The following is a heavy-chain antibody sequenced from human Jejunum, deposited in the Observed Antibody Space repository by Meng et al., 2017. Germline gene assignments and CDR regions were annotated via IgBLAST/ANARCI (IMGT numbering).Heavy chain of an antibody. CDR1: GYTLNGCY. Sequence: QVEMEQSGAAVRKPGASVKVSCRASGYTLNGCYRHWVRQAPGQGLEWMGRINTNTGGTNDAQNFKGSITLTRDTSTVYMEVNRLRSDDTAMYYCAGRSYNYDDYFDFWGRGTLVTVSS. CDR3: AGRSYNYDDYFDF. V-gene: IGHV1-2*06. J-gene: IGHJ4*02. CDR2: INTNTGGT. D-gene: IGHD5-24*01.